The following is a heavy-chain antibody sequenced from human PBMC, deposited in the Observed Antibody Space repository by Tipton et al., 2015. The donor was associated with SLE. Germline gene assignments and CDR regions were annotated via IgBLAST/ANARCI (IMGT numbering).Heavy chain of an antibody. Sequence: TLSLTCSVSGGSISSSRYYWGWIRQPPGKGLEWIGSTHYSGSTYYNASLKTRVTISVDTSKNQFSLKLNSVSAADTAVYYCASILNHAFDYWGQGTLVTVSS. J-gene: IGHJ4*02. CDR3: ASILNHAFDY. V-gene: IGHV4-39*07. D-gene: IGHD2-8*01. CDR2: THYSGST. CDR1: GGSISSSRYY.